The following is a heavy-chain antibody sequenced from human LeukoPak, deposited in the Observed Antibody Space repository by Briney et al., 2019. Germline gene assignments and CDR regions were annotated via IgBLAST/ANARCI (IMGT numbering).Heavy chain of an antibody. CDR1: GYTFTGYY. CDR3: ARASLWTLAYCGGDCVYTIGLMGNDAFDI. CDR2: INPNSGGT. V-gene: IGHV1-2*02. D-gene: IGHD2-21*02. Sequence: GASVKVSCKASGYTFTGYYMHWVRQAPGQGLEWMGWINPNSGGTNYAQKFQGRVTMTRDTSISTAYMELSRLRSDDTAVYYCARASLWTLAYCGGDCVYTIGLMGNDAFDIWGQGTMVTVSS. J-gene: IGHJ3*02.